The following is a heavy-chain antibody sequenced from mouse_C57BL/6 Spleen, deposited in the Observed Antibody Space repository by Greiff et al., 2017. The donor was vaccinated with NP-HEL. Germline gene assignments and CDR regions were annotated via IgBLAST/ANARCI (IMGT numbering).Heavy chain of an antibody. CDR2: INPSNGGT. V-gene: IGHV1-53*01. Sequence: VKLQQPGTELVKPGASVKLSCKASGYTFTSYWMHWVKQRPGQGLEWIGNINPSNGGTNYNEKFKSKATLTVDKSSSTAYMQLSSLTSEDSAVYYCAKKFYYDYDAYFDVWGTGTTVTVSS. CDR1: GYTFTSYW. CDR3: AKKFYYDYDAYFDV. D-gene: IGHD2-4*01. J-gene: IGHJ1*03.